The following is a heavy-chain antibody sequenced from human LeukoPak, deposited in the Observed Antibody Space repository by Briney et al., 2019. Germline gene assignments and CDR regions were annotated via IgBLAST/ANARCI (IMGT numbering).Heavy chain of an antibody. D-gene: IGHD2-21*02. Sequence: GASVKVSCKASGYTFTGYYMHWVRQAPGQGLEWMGWINPNSGGTNYAQKFQGRVTMTRDTSISTAYMELSRLRSDDTAVYYCAAQAYCGGDCYGANWFDPWGQGTLVTVSS. V-gene: IGHV1-2*02. CDR1: GYTFTGYY. CDR3: AAQAYCGGDCYGANWFDP. J-gene: IGHJ5*02. CDR2: INPNSGGT.